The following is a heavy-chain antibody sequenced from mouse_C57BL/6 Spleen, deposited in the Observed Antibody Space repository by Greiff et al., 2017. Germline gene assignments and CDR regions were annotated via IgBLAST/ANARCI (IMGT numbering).Heavy chain of an antibody. Sequence: QVQLQQSGAELVKPGASVKLSCKASGYTFTSYWMHWVKQRPGRGLEWIGRSDPNSGGTKYNEKFKSKATLTVDKPSSTAYMQLSSLTSEDSAVYYGARDNYGDYGDFDYWGQGTTLTVSS. CDR2: SDPNSGGT. CDR1: GYTFTSYW. J-gene: IGHJ2*01. V-gene: IGHV1-72*01. CDR3: ARDNYGDYGDFDY. D-gene: IGHD2-13*01.